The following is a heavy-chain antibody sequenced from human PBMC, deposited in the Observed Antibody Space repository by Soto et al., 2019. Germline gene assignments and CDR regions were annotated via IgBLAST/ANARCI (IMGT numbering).Heavy chain of an antibody. CDR1: GGTFSSYA. CDR2: IIPIFGTA. CDR3: ATESDIVVVPAENRAGYYGMDV. Sequence: SVKVSCKASGGTFSSYAISWVRQAPGQGLEWMGGIIPIFGTANYAQKFQGRVTITADESTSTAYMELSSLRSEDAAVYYCATESDIVVVPAENRAGYYGMDVWGQGPTVTVYS. J-gene: IGHJ6*02. V-gene: IGHV1-69*13. D-gene: IGHD2-2*01.